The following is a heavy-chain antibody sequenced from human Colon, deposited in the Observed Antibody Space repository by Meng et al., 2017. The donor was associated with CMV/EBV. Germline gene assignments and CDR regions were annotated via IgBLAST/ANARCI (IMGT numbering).Heavy chain of an antibody. J-gene: IGHJ4*02. CDR2: ISTYNGNT. CDR1: GYAFTTCA. CDR3: ARDRSTSSWYKDDYFDS. D-gene: IGHD6-13*01. Sequence: ASVKVSCKASGYAFTTCAINWVRQAPGQGLEWLGWISTYNGNTNYAQVLQGRVTMTTDTSTSTAYIELRSLRSDDTAVYYCARDRSTSSWYKDDYFDSWGQGTLVTVS. V-gene: IGHV1-18*01.